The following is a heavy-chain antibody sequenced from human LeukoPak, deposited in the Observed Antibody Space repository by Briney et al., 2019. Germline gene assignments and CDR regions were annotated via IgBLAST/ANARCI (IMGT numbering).Heavy chain of an antibody. Sequence: GTLRLSCAASGVTFSSYWMSWVRQAQGKGREWVAPINQDVSQITYFHSVKGRFTISRDNAKNSLYLQMNSLRAEDTAVYYCTGDLMDYDVSAGLHHYYMDVWGQGTTVTVSS. CDR1: GVTFSSYW. CDR3: TGDLMDYDVSAGLHHYYMDV. CDR2: INQDVSQI. J-gene: IGHJ6*02. D-gene: IGHD3-9*01. V-gene: IGHV3-7*01.